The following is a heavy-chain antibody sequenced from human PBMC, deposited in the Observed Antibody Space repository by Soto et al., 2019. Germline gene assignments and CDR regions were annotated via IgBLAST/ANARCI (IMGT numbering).Heavy chain of an antibody. CDR1: GDSVSSNSAA. CDR3: ARVVTAMVTSDYYYGMDV. V-gene: IGHV6-1*01. J-gene: IGHJ6*02. CDR2: TYYRSKWYN. D-gene: IGHD5-18*01. Sequence: PSETLSLTCAISGDSVSSNSAAWNWIRQSPSRGLEWLGRTYYRSKWYNDYAVSVKSRITINPDTSKNQFSLQLNSVTPEDTAVYYCARVVTAMVTSDYYYGMDVWGQGTTVTVSS.